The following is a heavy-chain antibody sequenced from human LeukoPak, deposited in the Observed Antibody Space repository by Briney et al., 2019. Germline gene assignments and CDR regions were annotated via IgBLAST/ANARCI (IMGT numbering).Heavy chain of an antibody. D-gene: IGHD2-15*01. J-gene: IGHJ4*02. CDR1: GGSISSYY. Sequence: SETLSLTCTVSGGSISSYYWGWIRQPPGKGLEWIGYIYYSGSTNYNPSLKSRVTISVDTSKNQFSLKLSSVTAADTAVYYCARKGGSITPFDYWGQGTLVTVSS. CDR2: IYYSGST. V-gene: IGHV4-59*01. CDR3: ARKGGSITPFDY.